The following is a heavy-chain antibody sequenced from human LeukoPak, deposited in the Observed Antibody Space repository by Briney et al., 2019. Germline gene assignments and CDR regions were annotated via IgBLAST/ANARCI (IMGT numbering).Heavy chain of an antibody. V-gene: IGHV3-7*01. CDR2: IKQDGSEK. J-gene: IGHJ4*02. CDR1: GFTFSSYW. Sequence: GGSLRLSCAASGFTFSSYWMSWVRQAPGKGLEWVANIKQDGSEKYYVDSVKGRFTISRDNAKNSLYLQMNSLRAEDTAVYYCAREGQWLVQHYFDYWGQGTLVTVSS. D-gene: IGHD6-19*01. CDR3: AREGQWLVQHYFDY.